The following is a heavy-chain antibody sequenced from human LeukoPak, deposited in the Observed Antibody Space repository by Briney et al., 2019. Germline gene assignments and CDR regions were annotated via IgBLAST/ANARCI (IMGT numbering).Heavy chain of an antibody. CDR2: ISISGSKT. V-gene: IGHV3-23*01. J-gene: IGHJ6*02. Sequence: PGGSLRLSCAASEFDFSSHAMTWVRQAPGKGLEWVSAISISGSKTYYADSVKGRFTISRDNSKNSLYLQMNSLRAEDTAVYYCARDLEQWLVRHYYYYYGMDVWGQGTTVTVSS. CDR1: EFDFSSHA. D-gene: IGHD6-19*01. CDR3: ARDLEQWLVRHYYYYYGMDV.